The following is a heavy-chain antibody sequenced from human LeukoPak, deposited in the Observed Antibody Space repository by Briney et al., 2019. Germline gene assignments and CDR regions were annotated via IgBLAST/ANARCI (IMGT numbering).Heavy chain of an antibody. CDR2: IYWNDDK. Sequence: SGPTLVKPTQTLTLTCTFSGFSLSTSGVGVGWIRQPPGKALEWLALIYWNDDKRYSPSLKSRLTITKDTSKNQVVLTMTNMDPVVTATYYCAHSPGIAAAATDAFDIWGQGTMVTVSS. CDR3: AHSPGIAAAATDAFDI. CDR1: GFSLSTSGVG. J-gene: IGHJ3*02. D-gene: IGHD6-13*01. V-gene: IGHV2-5*01.